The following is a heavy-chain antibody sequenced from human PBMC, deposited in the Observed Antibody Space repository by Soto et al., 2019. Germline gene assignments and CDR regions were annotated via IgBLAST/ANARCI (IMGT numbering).Heavy chain of an antibody. J-gene: IGHJ4*02. CDR2: IGTAGDT. CDR1: GFTFGGFD. CDR3: ARGQEVGAHFFDS. V-gene: IGHV3-13*01. D-gene: IGHD2-15*01. Sequence: GGSLRLSCEASGFTFGGFDMHWVRQPTGKGLEWVSTIGTAGDTYYAVSAKGRFTISRDNAKNSLSLQMNSLRAGDTAVYFCARGQEVGAHFFDSWGQGTQVTVS.